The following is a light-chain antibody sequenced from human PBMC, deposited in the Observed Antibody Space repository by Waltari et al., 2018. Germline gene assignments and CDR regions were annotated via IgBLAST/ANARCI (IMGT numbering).Light chain of an antibody. Sequence: DIQMTPSPPTLSASVGDRVTITCRASQSISSWLAWYQQKPGKAPKLLIYKASSLESGVPSRFSGSGSGTEFTLTISSLQPNDFATYYCQQYNSYLYTFGQGTKLEIK. V-gene: IGKV1-5*03. CDR2: KAS. CDR1: QSISSW. J-gene: IGKJ2*01. CDR3: QQYNSYLYT.